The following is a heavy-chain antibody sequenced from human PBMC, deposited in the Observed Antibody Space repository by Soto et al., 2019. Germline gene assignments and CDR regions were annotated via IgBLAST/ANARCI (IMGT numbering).Heavy chain of an antibody. V-gene: IGHV1-3*01. CDR2: INAGNGNT. CDR1: GYTFTSYA. D-gene: IGHD2-2*01. CDR3: ARGPSYRSSTSCYVLGDYYYGMDV. J-gene: IGHJ6*02. Sequence: ASVKVSCKASGYTFTSYAMHWVRQAPGQRLEWMGWINAGNGNTKYSQKFQGRVTITRDTSASTAYMELSSLRSEDTAVYYCARGPSYRSSTSCYVLGDYYYGMDVWGQGTTVTVSS.